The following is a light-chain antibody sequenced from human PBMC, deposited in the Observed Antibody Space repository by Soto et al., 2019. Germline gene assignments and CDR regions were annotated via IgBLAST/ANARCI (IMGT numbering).Light chain of an antibody. CDR1: QDISNW. CDR3: QQYSSLYT. V-gene: IGKV1-5*01. J-gene: IGKJ2*01. CDR2: DAS. Sequence: DIQMTQSPSTLSASVGDRVTITCRASQDISNWLAWYQQKPGKAPKFLIYDASNLEIGVPSRFSGSGSGTEFTLTISSLQPDDFATYYCQQYSSLYTFGQGTKLEIK.